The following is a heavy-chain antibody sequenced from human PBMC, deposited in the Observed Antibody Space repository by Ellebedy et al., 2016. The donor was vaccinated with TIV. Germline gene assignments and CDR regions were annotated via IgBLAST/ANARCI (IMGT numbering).Heavy chain of an antibody. CDR1: GYTFTGYY. CDR3: ARVVSGYYYDSSGYNWFDP. V-gene: IGHV1-2*02. CDR2: INPNSGGT. D-gene: IGHD3-22*01. J-gene: IGHJ5*02. Sequence: ASVKVSXKASGYTFTGYYMHWVRQAPGQGLEWMGWINPNSGGTNYAQKFQGRVTMTRDTSISTAYMELSSLRSEDTAVYYCARVVSGYYYDSSGYNWFDPWGQGTLVTVSS.